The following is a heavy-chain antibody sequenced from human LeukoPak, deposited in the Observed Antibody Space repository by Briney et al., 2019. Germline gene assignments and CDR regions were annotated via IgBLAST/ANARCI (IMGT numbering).Heavy chain of an antibody. CDR3: AKLVAATLRPIDY. D-gene: IGHD2-15*01. CDR2: ISGSGGST. V-gene: IGHV3-23*01. Sequence: GGSLRLSCAASGFTFDDYGMSWVRQAPGKGLEWVSAISGSGGSTYYADSVKGRFTISRDNSKNTLYLQMNSLRAEDTAVYYCAKLVAATLRPIDYWGQGTLVTVSS. CDR1: GFTFDDYG. J-gene: IGHJ4*02.